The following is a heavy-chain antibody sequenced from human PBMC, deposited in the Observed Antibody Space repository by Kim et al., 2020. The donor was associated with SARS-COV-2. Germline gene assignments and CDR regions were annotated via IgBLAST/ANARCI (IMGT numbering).Heavy chain of an antibody. CDR3: ARVPGVYYYDSSGYPLADY. Sequence: ASVKVSCKASGYTFTSYGISWVRQAPGPGLEWMGWISAYNANTNYAQKLQGRVTMTTDTSTSTAYMELRSLRSDDTAVYYCARVPGVYYYDSSGYPLADYWGQGTLVTVSS. J-gene: IGHJ4*02. CDR1: GYTFTSYG. D-gene: IGHD3-22*01. CDR2: ISAYNANT. V-gene: IGHV1-18*04.